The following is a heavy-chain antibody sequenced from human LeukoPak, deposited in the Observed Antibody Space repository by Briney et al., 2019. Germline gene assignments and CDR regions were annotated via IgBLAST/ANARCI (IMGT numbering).Heavy chain of an antibody. V-gene: IGHV1-46*01. J-gene: IGHJ1*01. CDR1: GYTFTSYY. CDR3: AREWGVYYDSSGYYSRLCYFQH. CDR2: INPSGGST. Sequence: ASVKVSCKASGYTFTSYYMHWVRQAPGQGLEWMGIINPSGGSTSYAQKFQGRVTMTRDTSTSTVYMELSSLRSEDTAVYYCAREWGVYYDSSGYYSRLCYFQHWGQGTLVTVSS. D-gene: IGHD3-22*01.